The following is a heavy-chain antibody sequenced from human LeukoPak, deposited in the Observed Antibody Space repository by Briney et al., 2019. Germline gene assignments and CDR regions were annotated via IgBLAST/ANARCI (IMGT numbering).Heavy chain of an antibody. CDR3: VRGGPYGDYDAY. CDR1: GFTSSDYY. V-gene: IGHV3-11*06. J-gene: IGHJ4*02. D-gene: IGHD4-17*01. CDR2: ISSDNTYT. Sequence: GGSLRLSCAVSGFTSSDYYMSWVRQAPGKEMECVSYISSDNTYTNYADSVRGRFTISRDNAKNSLYLQMNSLRAEDTTVYYCVRGGPYGDYDAYWGQGTLVTVSS.